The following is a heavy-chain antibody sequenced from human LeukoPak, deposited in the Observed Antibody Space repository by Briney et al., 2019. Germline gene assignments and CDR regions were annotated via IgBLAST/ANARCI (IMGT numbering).Heavy chain of an antibody. CDR1: GYTFTNYG. V-gene: IGHV1-18*04. CDR3: ARDYGEGRVATIPLAY. Sequence: ASLKVSCKASGYTFTNYGITWVRQAPGQGLEWMAWISGYNGKTNYAQNLQGRVTMTTDTSTSTAYMDLRSLRSDDTAVYYCARDYGEGRVATIPLAYWGQGTLVTVSS. J-gene: IGHJ4*02. CDR2: ISGYNGKT. D-gene: IGHD5-12*01.